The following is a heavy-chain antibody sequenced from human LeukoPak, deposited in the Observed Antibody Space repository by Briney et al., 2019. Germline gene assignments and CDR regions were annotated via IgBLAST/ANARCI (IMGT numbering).Heavy chain of an antibody. V-gene: IGHV4-34*01. CDR1: GGSYSGPY. D-gene: IGHD5-12*01. Sequence: SATLSLTCAVYGGSYSGPYWTWLRPSPEKGMEWIGEINHSGRTNENPPLKSRVIISLLKCKDQFSLNLNTAPAADTVVYYCARASLLDIGASYSSSRAGLGFDIWGRGTLVTVSS. CDR3: ARASLLDIGASYSSSRAGLGFDI. J-gene: IGHJ3*02. CDR2: INHSGRT.